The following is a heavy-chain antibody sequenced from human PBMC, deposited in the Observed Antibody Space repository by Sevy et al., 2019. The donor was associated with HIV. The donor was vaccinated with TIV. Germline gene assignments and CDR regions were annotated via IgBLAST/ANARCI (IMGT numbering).Heavy chain of an antibody. V-gene: IGHV4-39*01. D-gene: IGHD4-17*01. CDR3: ARQDTGNWFDP. J-gene: IGHJ5*02. CDR2: IYKSGSS. CDR1: SGSISGSNYY. Sequence: SETLSLTCIVSSGSISGSNYYWGWIRQPPGKGLGWIGSIYKSGSSYYNPSLKTRATLSVDTSKNQFSLKLGSVTAADTAVYFCARQDTGNWFDPWGQGTPVTVSS.